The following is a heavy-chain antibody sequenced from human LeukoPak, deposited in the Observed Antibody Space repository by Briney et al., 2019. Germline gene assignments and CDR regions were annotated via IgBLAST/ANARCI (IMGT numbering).Heavy chain of an antibody. Sequence: GGSLRLSCAASGFTFSSYAMYWVRQAPGRGLEYVSAISSNGATSYYADSVKGRFTISRDNAKNSLYLQMNSLRAEDTAVYYCARDGVLTTRDQQDFDYWGQGTLVTVSS. J-gene: IGHJ4*02. V-gene: IGHV3-64*02. CDR3: ARDGVLTTRDQQDFDY. CDR1: GFTFSSYA. CDR2: ISSNGATS. D-gene: IGHD1-14*01.